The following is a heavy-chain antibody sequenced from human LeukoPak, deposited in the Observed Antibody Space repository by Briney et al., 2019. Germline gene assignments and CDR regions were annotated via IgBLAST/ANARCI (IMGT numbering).Heavy chain of an antibody. Sequence: PGGSLRLSCAASGFIFGSYWMTWLRQAPGKGLEWVANIKQAGRESSYVDSVKGRFTISRDNAKNSLFLQINSLRAEDTAVYYCAIIGCYRGVCAFDVWGQGTRVTVSS. CDR2: IKQAGRES. CDR3: AIIGCYRGVCAFDV. D-gene: IGHD2-2*01. V-gene: IGHV3-7*01. J-gene: IGHJ3*01. CDR1: GFIFGSYW.